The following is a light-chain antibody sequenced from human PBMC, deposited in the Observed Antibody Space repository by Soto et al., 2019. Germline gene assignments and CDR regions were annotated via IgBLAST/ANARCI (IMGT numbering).Light chain of an antibody. Sequence: PGERATLSCRASQGFSIYLAWYQQKPGQAPRLLIYDASTRATGIPARFSGRGSGTDFTLTISSLEPEDFAVYYCQQRSNWPPVITFGQGTRLETK. V-gene: IGKV3-11*01. CDR2: DAS. CDR1: QGFSIY. J-gene: IGKJ5*01. CDR3: QQRSNWPPVIT.